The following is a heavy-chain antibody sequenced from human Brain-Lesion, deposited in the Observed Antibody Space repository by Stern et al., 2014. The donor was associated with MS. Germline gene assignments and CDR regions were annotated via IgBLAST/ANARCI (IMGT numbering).Heavy chain of an antibody. CDR1: GGSISSGGYY. V-gene: IGHV4-61*02. CDR2: IFNSGST. D-gene: IGHD2-2*01. CDR3: ARGRVVPGFQYYATDV. J-gene: IGHJ6*02. Sequence: QVQLVESGPGLVKPSQTLSLSCTVSGGSISSGGYYWSWIRQPAGKGLEWIGRIFNSGSTSYNPSLKSRVTIPIDTSKTQFPLRLNSMTAADTAVYYCARGRVVPGFQYYATDVWGQGTTVIVSS.